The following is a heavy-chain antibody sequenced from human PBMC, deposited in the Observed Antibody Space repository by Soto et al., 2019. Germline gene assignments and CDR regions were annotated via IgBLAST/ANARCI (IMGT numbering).Heavy chain of an antibody. D-gene: IGHD6-19*01. Sequence: EVQLVESGGGLVQPGRSLRLSCAASGFTFDDYAMHWVRQAPGKGLEWVSGISWNSGSIGYADSVKGRFTISRDNAKNSLYLQMNILRGEDTALYYCAKDMGSSGWWLDYWGQGTLVIVSS. J-gene: IGHJ4*02. CDR3: AKDMGSSGWWLDY. V-gene: IGHV3-9*01. CDR1: GFTFDDYA. CDR2: ISWNSGSI.